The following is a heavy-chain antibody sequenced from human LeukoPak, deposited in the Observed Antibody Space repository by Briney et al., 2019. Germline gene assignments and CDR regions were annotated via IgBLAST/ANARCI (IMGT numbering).Heavy chain of an antibody. D-gene: IGHD3-22*01. Sequence: ASVKVSCKASGYTFTSYYMHWVRQALGQGLEWMGIINPSGGSTSYAQKFQGRVTMTRDTSTSTVYMELSSLRSEDTAVYYCARSLGDDSSGYYGDYWGQGALVTVSS. CDR2: INPSGGST. CDR3: ARSLGDDSSGYYGDY. V-gene: IGHV1-46*01. CDR1: GYTFTSYY. J-gene: IGHJ4*02.